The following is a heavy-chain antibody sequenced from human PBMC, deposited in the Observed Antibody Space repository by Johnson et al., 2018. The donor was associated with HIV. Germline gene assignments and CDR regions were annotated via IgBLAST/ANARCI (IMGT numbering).Heavy chain of an antibody. J-gene: IGHJ3*02. V-gene: IGHV3-30-3*01. Sequence: QVQLVESGGGLVQPGRSLRLSCAASGFTFSSYAMHWVRQAPGKGLEWVAVISYYGSNKYYADSVKGRFTISRDNSKNTLYLQMNSLRAEDTAVYYCARDNWNYNAFDIWGQGTMVTVSS. CDR1: GFTFSSYA. D-gene: IGHD1-7*01. CDR3: ARDNWNYNAFDI. CDR2: ISYYGSNK.